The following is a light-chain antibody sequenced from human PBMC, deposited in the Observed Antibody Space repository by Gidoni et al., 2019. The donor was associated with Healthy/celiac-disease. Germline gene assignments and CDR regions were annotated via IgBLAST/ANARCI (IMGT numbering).Light chain of an antibody. V-gene: IGKV4-1*01. J-gene: IGKJ4*01. CDR3: QQYYRTLT. CDR1: QSVLYTSNNRNY. Sequence: DIVMTQSPDSLAVSLGERATINCKSSQSVLYTSNNRNYVAWYQQKPGQPPKLIIYGASTRESGVPGRFSGRGSGKDFTLTISSLHAEDVAVYYCQQYYRTLTFGGGTKVEIK. CDR2: GAS.